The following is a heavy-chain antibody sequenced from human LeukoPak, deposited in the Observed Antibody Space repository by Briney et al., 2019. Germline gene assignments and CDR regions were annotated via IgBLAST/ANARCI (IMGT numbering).Heavy chain of an antibody. V-gene: IGHV3-74*01. D-gene: IGHD6-13*01. CDR3: ARGAIAAAGFPDAFDI. CDR2: IKSDGSRT. CDR1: GFTFSNYW. Sequence: GGSLRLSCAASGFTFSNYWMHWVRQAPGKGLVWVSRIKSDGSRTDYADSVKGRFTISRDNAKNTLYLQMNSLRAEDTAVYYCARGAIAAAGFPDAFDIWGQGTMVTVSS. J-gene: IGHJ3*02.